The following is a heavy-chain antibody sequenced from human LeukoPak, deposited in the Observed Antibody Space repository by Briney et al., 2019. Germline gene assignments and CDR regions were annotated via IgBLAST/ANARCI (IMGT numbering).Heavy chain of an antibody. D-gene: IGHD1-1*01. CDR2: IIPIFGTA. CDR3: ARRYLYYFDY. CDR1: GGTFSSYA. V-gene: IGHV1-69*06. J-gene: IGHJ4*02. Sequence: GSSVKVSCKASGGTFSSYAISWVRQAPGQGLEWMGGIIPIFGTANYAQKFRGRVTITADKSTRTAYMELSSLRSEDTAVYYCARRYLYYFDYWGQGTLVTVSS.